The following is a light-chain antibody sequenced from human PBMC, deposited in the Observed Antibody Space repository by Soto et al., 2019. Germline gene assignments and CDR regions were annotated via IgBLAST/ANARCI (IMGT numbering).Light chain of an antibody. CDR3: QQRGDCPLYT. CDR2: DAS. CDR1: QSISYN. J-gene: IGKJ2*01. Sequence: EIVLTQSPATLSLSPGERATLSCRASQSISYNLAWYQQKTGQAPRLLIYDASNRATGVPARFSGSGSETDFTLSISSLAPEDFAGYYCQQRGDCPLYTFGQGSRLEIK. V-gene: IGKV3-11*01.